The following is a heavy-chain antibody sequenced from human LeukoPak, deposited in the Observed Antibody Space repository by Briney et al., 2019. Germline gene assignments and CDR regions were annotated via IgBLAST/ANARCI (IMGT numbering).Heavy chain of an antibody. D-gene: IGHD5-18*01. V-gene: IGHV3-23*01. J-gene: IGHJ4*02. Sequence: GGSLRLSCAASGFTFRSYAMSWVRQAPGKGLEWVSAISGSGGSTYYAESVKGRFTISRENYKKKLYMQMNRLRGEDTAVYYCAKDVPGYSYGLLGYYFDYWGQGTLVTVSS. CDR1: GFTFRSYA. CDR3: AKDVPGYSYGLLGYYFDY. CDR2: ISGSGGST.